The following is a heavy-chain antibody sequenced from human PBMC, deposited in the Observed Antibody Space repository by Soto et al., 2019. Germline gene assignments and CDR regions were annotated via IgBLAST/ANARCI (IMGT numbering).Heavy chain of an antibody. CDR3: AKDESGYDSYYFDY. CDR2: ISYDGSNK. V-gene: IGHV3-30*18. Sequence: PGGSLRLSCAASGFTFSSDGMHWVRQAPGKGLEWVAVISYDGSNKYYADSVKGRFTISRDNSKNTLYLQMNSLRAEDTAVYYCAKDESGYDSYYFDYWGQGTLVTVSS. D-gene: IGHD5-12*01. J-gene: IGHJ4*02. CDR1: GFTFSSDG.